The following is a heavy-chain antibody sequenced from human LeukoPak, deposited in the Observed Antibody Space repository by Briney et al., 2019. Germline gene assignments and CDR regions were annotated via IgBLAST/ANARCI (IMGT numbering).Heavy chain of an antibody. CDR1: GGSISSSTYY. V-gene: IGHV4-39*01. J-gene: IGHJ4*02. CDR2: IYYSGST. D-gene: IGHD3-9*01. CDR3: TRGSYDVLTGYSTLGEY. Sequence: KASETLSLTCNVSGGSISSSTYYWGWIRQPPGEGLEWIGNIYYSGSTYYNPSLKSRLTISVDTSQGQFSLRLSSVTAADTGLYYCTRGSYDVLTGYSTLGEYWGQGALVTVSS.